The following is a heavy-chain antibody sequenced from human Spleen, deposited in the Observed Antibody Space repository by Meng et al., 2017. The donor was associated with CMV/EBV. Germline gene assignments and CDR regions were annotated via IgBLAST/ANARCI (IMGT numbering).Heavy chain of an antibody. V-gene: IGHV3-9*01. CDR1: GFTFDDYA. CDR2: INWNSDDI. Sequence: GGSLRLSCAASGFTFDDYAMHWVRQAPGKGLEWVSGINWNSDDIGYADSVKGRFTVFRDNAKNSLYLQMNSLRPEDTALYYCAKIFRNAFDVWGQGTMVTVSS. J-gene: IGHJ3*01. CDR3: AKIFRNAFDV.